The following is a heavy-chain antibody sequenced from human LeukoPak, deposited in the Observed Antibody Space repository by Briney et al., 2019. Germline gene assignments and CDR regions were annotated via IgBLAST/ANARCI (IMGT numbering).Heavy chain of an antibody. CDR1: GYTFSGFH. CDR3: ARDPADGYYHLDY. V-gene: IGHV1-2*02. CDR2: VSANSGA. J-gene: IGHJ4*02. D-gene: IGHD2-21*01. Sequence: ASVKVSCKASGYTFSGFHVHWVRQARGQGLEWMGWVSANSGASYAPKFQGRVTMTRDTPISTAYMELGGLTSDDTAAYYCARDPADGYYHLDYWGQGTLVTVSS.